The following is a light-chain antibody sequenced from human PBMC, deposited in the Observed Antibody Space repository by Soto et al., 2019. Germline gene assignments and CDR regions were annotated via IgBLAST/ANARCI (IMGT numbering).Light chain of an antibody. V-gene: IGKV3-11*01. Sequence: EIVLTQSPATLSLSPGERATLSCRASQSVNSFLAWYQQKPGQAPRLLIYDASNRATGIPARFSGSGSETDFTLTISSLEPEDFAVYYCQQRSSWPLTFGQGTRLE. J-gene: IGKJ5*01. CDR2: DAS. CDR1: QSVNSF. CDR3: QQRSSWPLT.